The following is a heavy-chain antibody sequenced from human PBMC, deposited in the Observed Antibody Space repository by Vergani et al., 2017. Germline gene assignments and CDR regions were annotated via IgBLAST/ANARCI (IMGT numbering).Heavy chain of an antibody. D-gene: IGHD3-3*01. Sequence: QVQLVESGGGVVQPGRSLRLSCAASGFTFSSYAMHWVRQAPGKGLEWVAVISYDGSNKYYADSVKGRFTISRDNSKNTLYLQMNSLRAEDTAVYYSARDTSYYDLWSGYTPDYWGQGTLVTVSS. CDR2: ISYDGSNK. J-gene: IGHJ4*02. CDR3: ARDTSYYDLWSGYTPDY. CDR1: GFTFSSYA. V-gene: IGHV3-30*04.